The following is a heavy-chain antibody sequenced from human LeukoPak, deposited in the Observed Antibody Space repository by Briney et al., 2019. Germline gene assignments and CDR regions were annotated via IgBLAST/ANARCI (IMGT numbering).Heavy chain of an antibody. Sequence: SVKVSCKASGGTFSSYAISWVRQAPGQGLEWMGRIIPILNITNYSQRFQGRVTITADTSTSTAYMELRSLRSDDTAVYYCARRAAISALIDYWGQGTLVTVSS. CDR1: GGTFSSYA. D-gene: IGHD3-9*01. CDR2: IIPILNIT. V-gene: IGHV1-69*04. CDR3: ARRAAISALIDY. J-gene: IGHJ4*02.